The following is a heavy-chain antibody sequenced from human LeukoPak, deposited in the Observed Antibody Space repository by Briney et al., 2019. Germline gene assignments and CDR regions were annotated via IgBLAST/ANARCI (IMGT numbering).Heavy chain of an antibody. CDR3: AKGYYGSHRGFFEY. J-gene: IGHJ4*02. Sequence: PGGSLRLSCKASGFTFHNYAMTWVRQAPGKGLDWVSTVSGTGTSTFYADSVKVRATISRDNSKNMLYLQMSGLRAEDTAVYYCAKGYYGSHRGFFEYWGLGTLVTVSS. D-gene: IGHD3-3*01. CDR1: GFTFHNYA. V-gene: IGHV3-23*01. CDR2: VSGTGTST.